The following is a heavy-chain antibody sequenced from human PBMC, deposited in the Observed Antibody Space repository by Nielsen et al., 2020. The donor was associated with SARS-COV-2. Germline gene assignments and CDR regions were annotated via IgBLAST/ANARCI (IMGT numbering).Heavy chain of an antibody. Sequence: VRQAPGKGLEYVSAISSNGGSTYYADSVKGRFTISRDNSKNTLYLRMNSLRAEDTAVYYCARGEYSYGPVYYYYYGMDVWGQGTTVTSP. V-gene: IGHV3-64*04. D-gene: IGHD5-18*01. CDR2: ISSNGGST. J-gene: IGHJ6*02. CDR3: ARGEYSYGPVYYYYYGMDV.